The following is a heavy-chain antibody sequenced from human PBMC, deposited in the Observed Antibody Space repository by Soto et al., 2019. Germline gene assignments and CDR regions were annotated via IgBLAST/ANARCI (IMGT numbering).Heavy chain of an antibody. CDR1: GGSISSYY. Sequence: SESLSLTCTGSGGSISSYYWSWIRQPPGKGLEWIGYIYYSGSTNYNPSLKSRVTISVDTSKNQFSLKLSSVTAADTAVYYCARDLGDHYFDYWGQGTLVTVSS. V-gene: IGHV4-59*01. CDR2: IYYSGST. D-gene: IGHD3-16*01. J-gene: IGHJ4*02. CDR3: ARDLGDHYFDY.